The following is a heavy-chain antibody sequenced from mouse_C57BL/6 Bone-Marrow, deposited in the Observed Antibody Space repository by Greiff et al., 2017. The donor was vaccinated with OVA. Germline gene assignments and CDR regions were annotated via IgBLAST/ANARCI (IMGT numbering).Heavy chain of an antibody. Sequence: EVQGVESGGGLVKPGGSLKLSCAASGFTFSDYGMHWVRQAPEKGLEWVAYISSGSSTIYYADTVKGRFTISRDNAKNTLFLQMTSLRSEDTAMYYCARSGSSYDLAWFAYWGQGTLVTVSA. D-gene: IGHD1-1*01. V-gene: IGHV5-17*01. J-gene: IGHJ3*01. CDR3: ARSGSSYDLAWFAY. CDR1: GFTFSDYG. CDR2: ISSGSSTI.